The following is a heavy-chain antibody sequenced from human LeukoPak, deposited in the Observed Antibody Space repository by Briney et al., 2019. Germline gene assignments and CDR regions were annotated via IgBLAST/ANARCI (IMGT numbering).Heavy chain of an antibody. CDR3: ARGGSRQSSSSDFDY. J-gene: IGHJ4*02. Sequence: SETLSLTCTVSGGSISSYYWGWIRQPPGKGLEWIGYIYYSGSTNYNPSLKSRVTISVDTAKNKFSLRLSSVTAADTAVYYCARGGSRQSSSSDFDYWGQGILVTVSS. V-gene: IGHV4-59*01. CDR1: GGSISSYY. D-gene: IGHD6-6*01. CDR2: IYYSGST.